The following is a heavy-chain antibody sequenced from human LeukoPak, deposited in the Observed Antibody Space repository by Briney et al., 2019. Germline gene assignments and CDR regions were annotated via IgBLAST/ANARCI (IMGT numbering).Heavy chain of an antibody. D-gene: IGHD2-2*01. CDR1: GGSISSGDYY. CDR3: ARGSSGIVVVPAAILFRKYYFDY. Sequence: SETLSLTCTVSGGSISSGDYYWSWIRQPPGTGLEWIGEINHSGSTNYNPSLKSRVTISVDTSKNQFSLKLSSVTAADTAVYYCARGSSGIVVVPAAILFRKYYFDYWGQGTLVTVSS. CDR2: INHSGST. J-gene: IGHJ4*02. V-gene: IGHV4-39*07.